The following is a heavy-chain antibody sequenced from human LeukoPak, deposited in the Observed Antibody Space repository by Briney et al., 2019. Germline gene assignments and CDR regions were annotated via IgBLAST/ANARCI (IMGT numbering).Heavy chain of an antibody. CDR3: ARGPPDGSGSFYPGAY. Sequence: GGSLRFSCAASGFTFSDYTMNWVRLAPGKGLEWVSSISGSSNYIYYADSVKGRFTISRGNTKNSLYLQMNSLRVEDTAVYYCARGPPDGSGSFYPGAYWGQGTLVTVSS. D-gene: IGHD3-10*01. V-gene: IGHV3-21*01. J-gene: IGHJ4*02. CDR2: ISGSSNYI. CDR1: GFTFSDYT.